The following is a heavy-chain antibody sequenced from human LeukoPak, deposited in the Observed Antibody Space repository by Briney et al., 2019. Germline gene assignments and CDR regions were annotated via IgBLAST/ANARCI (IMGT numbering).Heavy chain of an antibody. CDR1: GDSISSYY. Sequence: PSETLSLTCSVSGDSISSYYWSWIRQPPGKGLEWIGYIYYSGDTDYNPSLKSRVTISVDTSKNQFSLKLSSVTAADTAVYFCARHQNLGDFDYWGQGTLVTVSS. CDR3: ARHQNLGDFDY. V-gene: IGHV4-59*08. J-gene: IGHJ4*02. CDR2: IYYSGDT. D-gene: IGHD1-7*01.